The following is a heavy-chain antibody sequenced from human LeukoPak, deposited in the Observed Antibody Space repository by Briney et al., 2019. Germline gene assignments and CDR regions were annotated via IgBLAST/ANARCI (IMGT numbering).Heavy chain of an antibody. J-gene: IGHJ4*02. D-gene: IGHD6-19*01. V-gene: IGHV3-23*01. Sequence: DSVKGRFTISRYNSKNTLYLQMNSLRAEDTAIYYCAKVSGWRGTYQYYFDYWGQGILVTVSS. CDR3: AKVSGWRGTYQYYFDY.